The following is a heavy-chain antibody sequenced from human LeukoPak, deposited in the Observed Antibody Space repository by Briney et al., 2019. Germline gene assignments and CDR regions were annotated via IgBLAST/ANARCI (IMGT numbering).Heavy chain of an antibody. CDR2: ISGSGGST. V-gene: IGHV3-23*01. CDR1: GFTFSSYA. J-gene: IGHJ4*02. D-gene: IGHD1-26*01. Sequence: PGGSLRLSCAASGFTFSSYAMSWVRQAPGKGLEWVSAISGSGGSTYYADSVKGRFTISRDNSKNTLYLQMNSLRAEDAAVYYCARDVGATPGYFDYWGQGTLVTVSS. CDR3: ARDVGATPGYFDY.